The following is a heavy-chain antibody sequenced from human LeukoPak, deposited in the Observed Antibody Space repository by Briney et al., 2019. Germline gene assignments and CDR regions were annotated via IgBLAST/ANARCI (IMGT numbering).Heavy chain of an antibody. CDR2: ISGSGGST. CDR3: ATSGSPWLAFDY. Sequence: GGSLRLSCAASGFTFSGYAMSWVRQAPGKGLEWVSAISGSGGSTYYADSVKGRFTISRDNSKNTLYLQMNSLRAEDTAVYYCATSGSPWLAFDYWGQGTLVTVSS. CDR1: GFTFSGYA. V-gene: IGHV3-23*01. D-gene: IGHD3-10*01. J-gene: IGHJ4*02.